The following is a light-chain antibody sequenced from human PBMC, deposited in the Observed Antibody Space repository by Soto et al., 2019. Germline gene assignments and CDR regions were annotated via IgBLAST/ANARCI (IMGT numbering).Light chain of an antibody. CDR3: QQYAGSPRT. J-gene: IGKJ1*01. V-gene: IGKV3-15*01. Sequence: EVLMTQSPATLSVSPGERATLSCRASQSVSGKLAWYQQKPGQAPRLLIYDASTRATGIPARFSGSGSGTEFTLTISSLQSEDFAVYYCQQYAGSPRTFGQGTKVDIK. CDR1: QSVSGK. CDR2: DAS.